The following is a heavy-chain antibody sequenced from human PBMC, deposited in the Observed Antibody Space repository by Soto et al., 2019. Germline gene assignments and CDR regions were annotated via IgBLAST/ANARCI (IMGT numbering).Heavy chain of an antibody. J-gene: IGHJ4*02. Sequence: QVQLVESGGGVVQPGRSLRLSCAASGFTFSSYGMHWVRQAPGKGLEWVAVISYDGNNKYYADSVKGRFTISRDNSKNTXXLQMNSLRAEDTAVYYSAKDQGCSGGSCYPWYFDYWGQGTLVTVSS. V-gene: IGHV3-30*18. CDR3: AKDQGCSGGSCYPWYFDY. CDR2: ISYDGNNK. D-gene: IGHD2-15*01. CDR1: GFTFSSYG.